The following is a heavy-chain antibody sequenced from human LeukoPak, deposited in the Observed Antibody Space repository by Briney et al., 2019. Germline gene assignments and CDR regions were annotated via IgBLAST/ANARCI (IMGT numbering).Heavy chain of an antibody. CDR1: GFTFSSYS. Sequence: GGPLRLSCAASGFTFSSYSMNWVRQAPGKGLEWVSYITSSSSIIYYADSVKGRFTISRDNAKNSLYLQMNSLRAEDTALYYCAKDGGGTIFGMVIIVHYMDVWGKGTTVTVSS. D-gene: IGHD3-3*01. CDR2: ITSSSSII. V-gene: IGHV3-48*01. J-gene: IGHJ6*03. CDR3: AKDGGGTIFGMVIIVHYMDV.